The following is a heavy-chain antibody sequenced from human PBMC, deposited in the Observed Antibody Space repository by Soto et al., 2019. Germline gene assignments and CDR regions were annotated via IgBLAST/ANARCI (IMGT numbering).Heavy chain of an antibody. CDR3: ARGGSSSWPYYYYGMDV. CDR2: IDWDDDK. D-gene: IGHD6-13*01. V-gene: IGHV2-70*01. CDR1: GFSLSTSGMC. Sequence: ESGPTLVNPTQTLTLTCTFSGFSLSTSGMCVSWIRQPPGKALEWLALIDWDDDKYYSTSLKTSLTISKDTSKNQVVLTITNMDPVDTATYYCARGGSSSWPYYYYGMDVWGQGTTVTVSS. J-gene: IGHJ6*02.